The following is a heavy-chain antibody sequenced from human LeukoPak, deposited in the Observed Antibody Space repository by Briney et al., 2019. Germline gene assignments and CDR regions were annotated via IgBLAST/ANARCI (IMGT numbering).Heavy chain of an antibody. D-gene: IGHD1-26*01. Sequence: GGSLRLSCAASGFTFSSYSMNWVRQAPGKGLEWVSYISSSGSTIYYADSVKGRFTISRDNAKNSLYLQMNSLRAEDTAVYYCTRVGSPPWSYYYYMDVWGKGTTVTVSS. CDR3: TRVGSPPWSYYYYMDV. J-gene: IGHJ6*03. CDR2: ISSSGSTI. V-gene: IGHV3-48*01. CDR1: GFTFSSYS.